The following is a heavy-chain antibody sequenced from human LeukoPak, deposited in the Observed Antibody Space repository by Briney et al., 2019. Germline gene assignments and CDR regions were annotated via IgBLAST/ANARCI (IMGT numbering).Heavy chain of an antibody. CDR3: TAHHQAYSRTY. J-gene: IGHJ4*02. Sequence: PGGSLRLSCAGSGFTFSSYWMHWVRHAPGKGLVWVSRISTDASSTTYADSVKGRFTISRDNAKDTLYLQMNSLRAEDTAVYYCTAHHQAYSRTYWGQGTLVTVSS. D-gene: IGHD4-11*01. V-gene: IGHV3-74*01. CDR1: GFTFSSYW. CDR2: ISTDASST.